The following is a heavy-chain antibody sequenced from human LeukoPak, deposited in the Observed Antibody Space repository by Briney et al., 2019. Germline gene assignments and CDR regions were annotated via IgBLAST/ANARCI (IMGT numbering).Heavy chain of an antibody. CDR3: AKGLQPHYFDLLGSYFDY. CDR2: ISWNSDSI. D-gene: IGHD3-22*01. V-gene: IGHV3-9*01. CDR1: GFTFDDYA. J-gene: IGHJ4*02. Sequence: GGSLRLSCAASGFTFDDYAMHWVRLAPGKGLEWVSRISWNSDSIGYADSVKGRFTISRDNAKNSLYLQMNSVRPEDTALYYCAKGLQPHYFDLLGSYFDYWGQGTLVTVSS.